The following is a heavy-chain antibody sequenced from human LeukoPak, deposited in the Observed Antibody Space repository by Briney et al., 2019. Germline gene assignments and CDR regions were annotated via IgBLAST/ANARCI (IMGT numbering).Heavy chain of an antibody. V-gene: IGHV4-39*01. CDR1: GGSISSYY. CDR2: IYYSGST. D-gene: IGHD6-13*01. CDR3: ARRAVGTFDY. Sequence: SETLSLTCTVSGGSISSYYWGWIRQPPGKGLEWIGSIYYSGSTYYNPSLKSRVSISIDTSKNQFSLNLSSVTAADTAVYYCARRAVGTFDYWGQGTLVTVSS. J-gene: IGHJ4*02.